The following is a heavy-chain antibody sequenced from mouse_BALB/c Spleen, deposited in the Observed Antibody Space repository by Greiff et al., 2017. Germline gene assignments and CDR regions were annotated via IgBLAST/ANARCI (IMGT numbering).Heavy chain of an antibody. Sequence: VQLVESGAELMKPGASVKISCKATGYTFSSYWIEWVKQRPGHGLEWIGEILPGSGSTNYNEKFKGKATFTADTSSNTAYMQLSSLTSEDSAVYYCARKKGFITTNFDYWGQGTTLTVSS. CDR1: GYTFSSYW. D-gene: IGHD1-2*01. J-gene: IGHJ2*01. CDR2: ILPGSGST. V-gene: IGHV1-9*01. CDR3: ARKKGFITTNFDY.